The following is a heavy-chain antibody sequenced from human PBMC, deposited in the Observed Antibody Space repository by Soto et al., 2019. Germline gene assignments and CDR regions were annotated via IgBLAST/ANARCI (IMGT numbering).Heavy chain of an antibody. D-gene: IGHD3-22*01. CDR1: GGSFSGYY. CDR3: ARGRDSSGYYYVDY. J-gene: IGHJ4*01. V-gene: IGHV4-34*01. CDR2: INHSGST. Sequence: SETLSLTCAVYGGSFSGYYWSWIRQPPGKGLEWIGEINHSGSTNYNPFLKSRVTISVDTSKNQFSLKLSSVTAADTAVYYCARGRDSSGYYYVDYWGQEPWSPSPQ.